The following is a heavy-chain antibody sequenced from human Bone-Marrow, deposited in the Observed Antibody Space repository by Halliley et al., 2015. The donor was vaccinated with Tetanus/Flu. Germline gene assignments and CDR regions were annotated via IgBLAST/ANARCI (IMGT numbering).Heavy chain of an antibody. V-gene: IGHV3-30*04. J-gene: IGHJ3*02. Sequence: SLRLSCAASGFTFSHYAMHWVRQAPGKGLEWVAGISYAGTTEYFADSVKGRFTISRDDSKNTLSLHSTSLRGEDTAVYYCAMGALWPLSYYEASFDMWGQGTMVTVSS. CDR2: ISYAGTTE. CDR3: AMGALWPLSYYEASFDM. D-gene: IGHD3-22*01. CDR1: GFTFSHYA.